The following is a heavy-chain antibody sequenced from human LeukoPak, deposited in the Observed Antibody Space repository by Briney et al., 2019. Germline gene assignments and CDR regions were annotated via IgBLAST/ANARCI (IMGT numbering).Heavy chain of an antibody. CDR3: ARGRGYSYGQRRAYYYYSMDV. Sequence: SETLSLTCTVSGGSISSYYWSWIRQPPGKGLEWIGYIYYSGSTNYNPSLKSRVTISVDTSKNQFSLKLSSVTAADTAVYYCARGRGYSYGQRRAYYYYSMDVWGQGTTVTVSS. CDR2: IYYSGST. D-gene: IGHD5-18*01. J-gene: IGHJ6*02. V-gene: IGHV4-59*08. CDR1: GGSISSYY.